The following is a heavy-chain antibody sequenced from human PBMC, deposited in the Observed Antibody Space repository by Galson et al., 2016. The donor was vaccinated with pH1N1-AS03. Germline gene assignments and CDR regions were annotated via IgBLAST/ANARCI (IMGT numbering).Heavy chain of an antibody. V-gene: IGHV6-1*01. CDR3: ARDHLGARPAFDY. Sequence: ISGDSVSSNTAAWNWIRQSPSRGLEWLGRTYYRSRWYNDYAVFVTSRITITPDTSKNRFSLQLKFVTPEDTAIYYCARDHLGARPAFDYWGQGILVTVTS. D-gene: IGHD1-26*01. CDR2: TYYRSRWYN. J-gene: IGHJ4*02. CDR1: GDSVSSNTAA.